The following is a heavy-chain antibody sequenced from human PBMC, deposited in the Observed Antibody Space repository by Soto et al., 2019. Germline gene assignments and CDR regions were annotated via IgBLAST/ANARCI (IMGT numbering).Heavy chain of an antibody. J-gene: IGHJ4*02. CDR1: GGSISSYY. D-gene: IGHD3-16*01. CDR2: IYYSGST. CDR3: ARERGTVGDFDY. V-gene: IGHV4-59*01. Sequence: PSETLSLTCTVSGGSISSYYWSWIRQPPGKGLEWIGNIYYSGSTNYNPSLKSRVTISVDTSKNQFSLKLSSVAAADTAVYYCARERGTVGDFDYWGQGTLVTVSS.